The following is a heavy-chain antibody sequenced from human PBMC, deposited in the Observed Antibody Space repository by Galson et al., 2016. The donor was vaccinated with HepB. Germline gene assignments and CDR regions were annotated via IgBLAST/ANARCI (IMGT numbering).Heavy chain of an antibody. CDR2: LSGSDGSA. D-gene: IGHD5-12*01. CDR3: AKDGGVATTTHFDY. J-gene: IGHJ4*02. V-gene: IGHV3-23*01. Sequence: SLRLSCAASGFIFSSYAMSWVRQAPGKGLEWVSGLSGSDGSAYYADSVKGRFTTSRDNSKNTLYLQMNSLRAEDTAVYYCAKDGGVATTTHFDYWGQGILVIVSS. CDR1: GFIFSSYA.